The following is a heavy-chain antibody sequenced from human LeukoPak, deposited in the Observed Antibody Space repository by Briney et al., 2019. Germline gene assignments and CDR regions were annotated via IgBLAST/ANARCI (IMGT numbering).Heavy chain of an antibody. CDR1: GGSFSGYY. CDR2: INHSGST. CDR3: ARGSVREDY. Sequence: PSETLSLTCAVYGGSFSGYYWSWNRQPPGQGLEWIGEINHSGSTNYNPSLKSRVTISVDTSKNQFSLKLSSVTAADTAVYYCARGSVREDYWGQGTLVTVSS. J-gene: IGHJ4*02. D-gene: IGHD1-26*01. V-gene: IGHV4-34*01.